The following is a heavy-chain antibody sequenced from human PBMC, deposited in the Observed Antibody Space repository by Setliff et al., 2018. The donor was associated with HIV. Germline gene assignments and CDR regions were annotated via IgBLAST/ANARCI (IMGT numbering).Heavy chain of an antibody. V-gene: IGHV2-5*02. CDR3: AQDPVAGRGGAFDY. CDR2: IYWDDDK. CDR1: GLSLSTSGVG. D-gene: IGHD6-19*01. Sequence: SGPTLVNPTQTLTLTCTFSGLSLSTSGVGVGWIRQPPGKALEWLALIYWDDDKRYSPSLKSRLTITKDTSKNQVVLTMTNMDPVDTATYYCAQDPVAGRGGAFDYWGQGTLVTISS. J-gene: IGHJ4*02.